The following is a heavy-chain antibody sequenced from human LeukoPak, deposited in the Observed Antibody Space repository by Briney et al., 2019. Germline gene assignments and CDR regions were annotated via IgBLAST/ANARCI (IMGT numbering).Heavy chain of an antibody. CDR3: ARVCSSGLGPDY. Sequence: GGSLRLSCAASGFTFNDYNIHWVRQAPGKGLEWVSSISSSSSYIYYADSVKGRFTISRDNAKNSLYLQMNSLRAEDTAVYYCARVCSSGLGPDYWGQGTLVTVSS. D-gene: IGHD2-2*01. CDR2: ISSSSSYI. J-gene: IGHJ4*02. V-gene: IGHV3-21*01. CDR1: GFTFNDYN.